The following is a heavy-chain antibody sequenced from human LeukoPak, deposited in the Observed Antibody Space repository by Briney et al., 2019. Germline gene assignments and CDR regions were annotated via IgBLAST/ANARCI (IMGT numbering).Heavy chain of an antibody. V-gene: IGHV3-33*01. CDR2: IWYDGNNK. Sequence: GGSLRLSCVASGFTFSSYGMHWVRQAPGKGLEWVAVIWYDGNNKYYADSVRGRFTISRDNSKNTLYLQMNSLRVDDTAVFYCARGSEADSSSWLDYWGQGTLVTVSS. D-gene: IGHD6-13*01. CDR1: GFTFSSYG. CDR3: ARGSEADSSSWLDY. J-gene: IGHJ4*02.